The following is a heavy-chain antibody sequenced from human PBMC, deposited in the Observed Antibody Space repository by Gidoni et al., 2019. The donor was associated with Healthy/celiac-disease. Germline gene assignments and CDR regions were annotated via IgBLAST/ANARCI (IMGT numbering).Heavy chain of an antibody. CDR3: ARSGKQQLVQFDY. V-gene: IGHV4-61*02. D-gene: IGHD6-13*01. J-gene: IGHJ4*02. Sequence: QVQLQESGPGLVKPSQTLSLTCTVSGGSISSGSYYWSWIRQPAGKGLEWFGRIYTSGSTNYNPSLKSRVTMSVDTSKNQFSLKLSSVTAADTAVYYCARSGKQQLVQFDYWGQGTLVTVSS. CDR2: IYTSGST. CDR1: GGSISSGSYY.